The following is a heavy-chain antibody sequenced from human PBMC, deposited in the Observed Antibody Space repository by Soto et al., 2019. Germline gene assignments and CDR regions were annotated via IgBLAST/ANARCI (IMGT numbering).Heavy chain of an antibody. D-gene: IGHD2-2*01. CDR3: AKKLEPAASFYYYYYGMDV. Sequence: QVQLVESWGGVVQPGRSLRLSCAASGFTFSSYGMHWVRQAPGKGLEWVAVISYDGSNKYYADSVKGRFTISRDNSKNTLYMQMNSLRAEDTAVYYCAKKLEPAASFYYYYYGMDVWGQGTTVTVSS. CDR1: GFTFSSYG. J-gene: IGHJ6*02. CDR2: ISYDGSNK. V-gene: IGHV3-30*18.